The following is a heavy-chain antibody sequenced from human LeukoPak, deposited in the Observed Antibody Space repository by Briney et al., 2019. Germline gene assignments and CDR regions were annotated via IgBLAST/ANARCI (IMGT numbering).Heavy chain of an antibody. D-gene: IGHD3-22*01. V-gene: IGHV1-69*05. Sequence: SVKVSCKASGGTFSSYAISWVRQAPGQGLEWMGGIIPIFGTANYAQRFQGRVTITTDESTSTAYMELSSLRSEDTAVYYCARAYYYDSSGYYGSWGQGTLVTVSS. CDR2: IIPIFGTA. CDR1: GGTFSSYA. J-gene: IGHJ5*02. CDR3: ARAYYYDSSGYYGS.